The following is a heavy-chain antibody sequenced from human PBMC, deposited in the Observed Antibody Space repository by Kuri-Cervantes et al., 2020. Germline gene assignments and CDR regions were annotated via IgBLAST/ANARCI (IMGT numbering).Heavy chain of an antibody. Sequence: SLKISRAASGFTFSSYGMHWVRQAPGKGLEWVAVISYDGSNKYYADSVKGRFTISRDNSKNTLYLQMNSLRAEDTAVYYCARDATAEQGTNDYGDYGNFDYWGPGTLVTVSS. CDR1: GFTFSSYG. V-gene: IGHV3-30*19. J-gene: IGHJ4*02. CDR2: ISYDGSNK. D-gene: IGHD4-17*01. CDR3: ARDATAEQGTNDYGDYGNFDY.